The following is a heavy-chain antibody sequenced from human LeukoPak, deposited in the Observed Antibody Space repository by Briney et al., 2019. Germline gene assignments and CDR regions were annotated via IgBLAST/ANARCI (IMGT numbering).Heavy chain of an antibody. Sequence: GASVKVSCKASGYTFTGYYMHWVRQAPGQGLEWMGWINPNSGGTNYAQKFQGRVTMTRDTSISTAYMELSRLRSDDTAVYYCARGVDTAVIPYYYYYMDVWGIGTTVTVSS. CDR1: GYTFTGYY. CDR3: ARGVDTAVIPYYYYYMDV. V-gene: IGHV1-2*02. J-gene: IGHJ6*03. D-gene: IGHD5-18*01. CDR2: INPNSGGT.